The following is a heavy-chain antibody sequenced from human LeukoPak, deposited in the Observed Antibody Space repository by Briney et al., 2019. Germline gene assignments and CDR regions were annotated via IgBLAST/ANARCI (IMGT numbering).Heavy chain of an antibody. D-gene: IGHD3-10*01. CDR3: ARDYASDY. J-gene: IGHJ4*02. CDR2: ISRSGDTI. Sequence: GGSLRLSCAASGFTFSSSAMTWVRQAPGKGLEWVSYISRSGDTIYFADSVKGRFTISRDNAKNSLYLQMSSLRAEDTAVYYCARDYASDYWGQGTLVTVSS. CDR1: GFTFSSSA. V-gene: IGHV3-48*03.